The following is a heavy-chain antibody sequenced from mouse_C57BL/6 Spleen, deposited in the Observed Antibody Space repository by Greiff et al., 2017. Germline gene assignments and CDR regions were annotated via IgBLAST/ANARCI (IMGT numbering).Heavy chain of an antibody. CDR1: GFNIKDYY. V-gene: IGHV14-1*01. CDR2: IDPEDGDT. J-gene: IGHJ1*03. D-gene: IGHD1-1*01. Sequence: VQLKQSGAELVRPGASVKLSCTASGFNIKDYYMHWVKQRPEQGLEWIGRIDPEDGDTEYAPKFQGKATMTADTSSNTAYLRLSSLTSENTAVYYFALYYYGSSYGWYFDVWGTGTTVTVSS. CDR3: ALYYYGSSYGWYFDV.